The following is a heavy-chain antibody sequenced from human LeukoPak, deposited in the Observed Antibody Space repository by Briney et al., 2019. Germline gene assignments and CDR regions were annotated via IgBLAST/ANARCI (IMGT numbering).Heavy chain of an antibody. CDR1: GYTFTSYG. D-gene: IGHD2-15*01. V-gene: IGHV1-18*01. CDR2: ISPYNGNT. J-gene: IGHJ4*02. Sequence: ASVKVSCKASGYTFTSYGISWVRQAPGQGLEWMGWISPYNGNTNYAQKLQGRVTMTTDTSTSTAYMELRSLRSDDTAVYYCAREGCSGGSCYEFDYWGQGTLVTVSS. CDR3: AREGCSGGSCYEFDY.